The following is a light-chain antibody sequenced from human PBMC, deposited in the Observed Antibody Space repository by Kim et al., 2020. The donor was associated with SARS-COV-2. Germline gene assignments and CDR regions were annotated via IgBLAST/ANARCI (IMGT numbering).Light chain of an antibody. J-gene: IGKJ1*01. CDR1: QSVSST. CDR2: FAS. Sequence: VSPGERAARSCRASQSVSSTLAWYQHKPGQDPRLLIYFASTRAAGIPVRFSGSGSGTEFTLTISSVQSEDFAVYYCQQYDSWPWTFGQGTKVDIK. CDR3: QQYDSWPWT. V-gene: IGKV3-15*01.